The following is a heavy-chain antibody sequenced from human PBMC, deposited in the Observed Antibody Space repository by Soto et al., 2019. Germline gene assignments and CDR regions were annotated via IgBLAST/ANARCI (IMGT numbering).Heavy chain of an antibody. CDR2: IYYSGST. Sequence: SETLSLTCTVSGGSISSSSYYWGWIRQPPGKGLEWIGSIYYSGSTYYNPSLKSRVTISVDTSKNQFSLKLSSVTAADTAVYYCARGAGSSWYVGESFDYWGQGTLVTVSS. CDR3: ARGAGSSWYVGESFDY. V-gene: IGHV4-39*01. D-gene: IGHD6-13*01. CDR1: GGSISSSSYY. J-gene: IGHJ4*02.